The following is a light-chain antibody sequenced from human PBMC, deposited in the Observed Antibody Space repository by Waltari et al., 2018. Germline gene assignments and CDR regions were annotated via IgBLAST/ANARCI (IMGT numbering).Light chain of an antibody. J-gene: IGLJ2*01. V-gene: IGLV3-21*02. CDR2: DDS. CDR1: NVGSKS. Sequence: SYVPTQPPSASVATGETARITCGGDNVGSKSVHWYQQKPGQAPLLVVYDDSARPSGIPDRFSASNSGNTATLTISRVENGDEADYYCQVWDTTSDRVVFGGGTKLTVL. CDR3: QVWDTTSDRVV.